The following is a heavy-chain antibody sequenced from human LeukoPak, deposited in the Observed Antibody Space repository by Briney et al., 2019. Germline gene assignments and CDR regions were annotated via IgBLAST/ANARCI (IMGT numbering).Heavy chain of an antibody. J-gene: IGHJ4*02. CDR2: IYPGDSDT. CDR1: GYSFTSYW. D-gene: IGHD3-16*01. Sequence: GESLKISCKGSGYSFTSYWIGWVRQMPGKGLEWMGIIYPGDSDTRYSPSFQGQVTISADKSISTAYLQISSLKAEDTAVYYCARMPGGTKTNDDYWGQGTLVTVSS. V-gene: IGHV5-51*01. CDR3: ARMPGGTKTNDDY.